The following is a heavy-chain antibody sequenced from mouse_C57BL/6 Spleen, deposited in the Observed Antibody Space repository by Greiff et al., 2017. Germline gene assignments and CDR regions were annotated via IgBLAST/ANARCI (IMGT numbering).Heavy chain of an antibody. J-gene: IGHJ1*03. Sequence: EVMLVESGEGLVKPGGSLKLSCAASGFTFSSYAMSWVRQTPEKRLEWVAYISSGGDYIYYADTVKGRVTISRDNARNTLYLQMSSLKSEDTAMYYCTRGLGGYFDVWGTGTTVTVSS. CDR2: ISSGGDYI. CDR3: TRGLGGYFDV. CDR1: GFTFSSYA. V-gene: IGHV5-9-1*02. D-gene: IGHD4-1*01.